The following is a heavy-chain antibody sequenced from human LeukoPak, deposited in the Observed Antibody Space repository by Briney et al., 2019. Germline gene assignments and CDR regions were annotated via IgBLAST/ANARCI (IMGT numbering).Heavy chain of an antibody. Sequence: SQTLSLTCTVSGGFISSGGYYWSWIRQHPGTGLEWIGYIYYSGSTYYNPSLKSRVTISVDTSKNQFSLKLSSVTAADTAVYYCARDDSSGYYYWGQGTLVTVSS. D-gene: IGHD3-22*01. CDR2: IYYSGST. V-gene: IGHV4-31*03. J-gene: IGHJ4*02. CDR1: GGFISSGGYY. CDR3: ARDDSSGYYY.